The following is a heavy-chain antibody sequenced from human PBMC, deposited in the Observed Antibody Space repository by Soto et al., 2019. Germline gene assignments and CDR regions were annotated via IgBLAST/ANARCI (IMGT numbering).Heavy chain of an antibody. J-gene: IGHJ4*02. CDR2: ISYDGSNK. V-gene: IGHV3-30*18. Sequence: QVQLVESGRGVVQPGRSLRLSCAASGFTFRSYGMHWVRQAPGKGLEWVAVISYDGSNKFYADSVKGRFTISRDNSKNTLYLQMNSLRVEDTAVYYCAQSSSWPYASYWGQGTLVTVSS. CDR3: AQSSSWPYASY. D-gene: IGHD6-13*01. CDR1: GFTFRSYG.